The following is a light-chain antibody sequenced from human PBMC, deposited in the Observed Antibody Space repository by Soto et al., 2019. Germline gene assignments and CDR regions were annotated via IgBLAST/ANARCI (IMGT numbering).Light chain of an antibody. V-gene: IGKV1-17*01. CDR2: LTY. CDR3: LKHNSYPRT. CDR1: QGFGSP. Sequence: IQVTQSPSSLSASVGDRVTISCRTSQGFGSPLAWYQQKPGKAPKRLIYLTYSLQTGVPSRFSGSGSGTDFSLTISSLQPEDSATYFCLKHNSYPRTFGQGTKVDIK. J-gene: IGKJ1*01.